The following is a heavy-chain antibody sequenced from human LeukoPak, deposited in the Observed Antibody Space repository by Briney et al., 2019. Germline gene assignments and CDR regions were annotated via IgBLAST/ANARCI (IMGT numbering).Heavy chain of an antibody. CDR2: ISGSGGST. CDR1: GFTFSSYA. J-gene: IGHJ4*02. CDR3: AKDYGSGSYFDY. V-gene: IGHV3-23*01. D-gene: IGHD3-10*01. Sequence: PGGSLRLSCAASGFTFSSYAMSWVRQAPGKGLEWVSAISGSGGSTYYADSVKGRFTISRDNSKNTLYLQLNSLRAEDTAVYYCAKDYGSGSYFDYWGQGTLVTVSS.